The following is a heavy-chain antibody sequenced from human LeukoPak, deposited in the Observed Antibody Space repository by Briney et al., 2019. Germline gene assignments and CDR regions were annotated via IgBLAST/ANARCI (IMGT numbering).Heavy chain of an antibody. CDR1: GGTFSSYA. V-gene: IGHV1-69*01. J-gene: IGHJ4*02. CDR2: IIPIFGTA. CDR3: SATYGDGY. D-gene: IGHD4-17*01. Sequence: GASVKVSCKASGGTFSSYAISWVRQAPGQGLEWMGGIIPIFGTANYAQKFQGRVTVIADESTSTAYMELSSLRSEDTAVYYCSATYGDGYWGQGTLVTVSS.